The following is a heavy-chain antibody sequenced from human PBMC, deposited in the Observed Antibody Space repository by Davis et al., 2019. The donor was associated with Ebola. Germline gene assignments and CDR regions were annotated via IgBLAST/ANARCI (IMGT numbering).Heavy chain of an antibody. CDR2: ISSTSAYT. D-gene: IGHD6-25*01. V-gene: IGHV3-21*01. J-gene: IGHJ6*02. CDR3: ARAPAAYYGMDV. Sequence: GGSLRLSCAASGFTFSAYSMNWVRQAPGKGLEWVSSISSTSAYTYYIDSVKGRFTVSRDNAKNSLDLQMNSLRAGDTAVYYCARAPAAYYGMDVWGQGTTVTVSS. CDR1: GFTFSAYS.